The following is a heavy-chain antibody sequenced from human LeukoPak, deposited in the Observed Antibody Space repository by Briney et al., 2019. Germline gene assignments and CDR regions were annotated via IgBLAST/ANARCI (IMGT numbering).Heavy chain of an antibody. Sequence: SETLSLTCAVYVGSFSGYYWSGIRQPPGKGREGIGEINHSGSTNYNPSLKSRVTISVDTSKNQFSSKLSSVTAADTAVYYCARLRDGYNPRGYFDYWGQGTLVTVSS. D-gene: IGHD5-24*01. J-gene: IGHJ4*02. CDR2: INHSGST. V-gene: IGHV4-34*01. CDR3: ARLRDGYNPRGYFDY. CDR1: VGSFSGYY.